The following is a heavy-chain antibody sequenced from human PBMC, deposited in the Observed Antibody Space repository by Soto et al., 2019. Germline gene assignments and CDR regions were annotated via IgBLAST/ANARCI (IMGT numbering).Heavy chain of an antibody. V-gene: IGHV1-46*01. CDR3: ARAGKVEILAALAHYKCFDP. CDR1: GYTFSDFY. Sequence: ASVKVSCKASGYTFSDFYLHWVRQAPGQGLEWMAIINPASGKTFYAENFQGRVTLTRDTSTSTVYMELNSLTPQDTAVYFCARAGKVEILAALAHYKCFDPPGKAPLVT. J-gene: IGHJ5*02. D-gene: IGHD6-6*01. CDR2: INPASGKT.